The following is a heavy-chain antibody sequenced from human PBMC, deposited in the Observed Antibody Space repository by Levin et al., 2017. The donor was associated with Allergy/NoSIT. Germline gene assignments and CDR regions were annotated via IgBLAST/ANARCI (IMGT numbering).Heavy chain of an antibody. J-gene: IGHJ4*02. V-gene: IGHV5-51*01. Sequence: GESLKISCKGSGYNFPRYWIGWVRQMPGKGLEWMGIIHPGDSDTRYSPSFQGQVTISADKAISTVYLQWRSLKASDTAVYYCLRPALPFYSGYDAAGGDWGQGTPVTVSS. D-gene: IGHD5-12*01. CDR2: IHPGDSDT. CDR1: GYNFPRYW. CDR3: LRPALPFYSGYDAAGGD.